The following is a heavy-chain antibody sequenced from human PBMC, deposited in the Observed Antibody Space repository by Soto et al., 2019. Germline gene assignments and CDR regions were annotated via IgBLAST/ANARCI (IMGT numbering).Heavy chain of an antibody. V-gene: IGHV1-8*01. CDR1: GNTFTGYE. J-gene: IGHJ4*02. Sequence: QVHLVQSGAEVKKPGASVKVSCKASGNTFTGYEINWVRQATGQGLEWMGSMNPNSGNTDYAQKFQGRVTMTRNTSISTAYMELSRLRSEDTAVYFCVRGLVPDLWGQGTLVIVSS. CDR2: MNPNSGNT. CDR3: VRGLVPDL.